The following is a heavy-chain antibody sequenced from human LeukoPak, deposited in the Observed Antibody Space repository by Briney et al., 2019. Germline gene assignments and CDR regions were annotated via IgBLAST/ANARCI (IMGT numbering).Heavy chain of an antibody. Sequence: KPSETLSLTCTVSGGSTSSGSYYWSWIRQPAGKGLEWIGRIYTSGSTNYNPSLKSRVTISVDTSKNQFSLTLSSVTAADTAVYYCARVPLAPAAMHHPFDYWGQGTLVTVSS. CDR1: GGSTSSGSYY. D-gene: IGHD2-2*01. V-gene: IGHV4-61*02. J-gene: IGHJ4*02. CDR2: IYTSGST. CDR3: ARVPLAPAAMHHPFDY.